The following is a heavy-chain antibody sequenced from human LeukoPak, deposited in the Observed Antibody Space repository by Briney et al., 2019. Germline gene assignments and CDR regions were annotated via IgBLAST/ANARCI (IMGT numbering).Heavy chain of an antibody. V-gene: IGHV1-18*01. Sequence: ASVKVSCKASGYTFTSYGISWVRQAPGQGREWMGWISAYNGNTNYAQKLQGRVTMTTDTSTSTAYMELRSLRSDDPAVYYCARVHDISTETENWFDPWGQGTLVTVSS. D-gene: IGHD3-9*01. CDR1: GYTFTSYG. CDR3: ARVHDISTETENWFDP. CDR2: ISAYNGNT. J-gene: IGHJ5*02.